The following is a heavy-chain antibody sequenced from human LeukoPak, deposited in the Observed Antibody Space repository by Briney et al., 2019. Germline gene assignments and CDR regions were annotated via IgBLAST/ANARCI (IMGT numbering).Heavy chain of an antibody. CDR1: GFTFDDYG. V-gene: IGHV3-20*04. Sequence: GGSLRLSCAASGFTFDDYGMNWVRQAPGKGLEWVSGINWNGGSTGYADSVKGRFTISRDNAKNSLYLQMNSLRAEDTALYYCAKDGNYDSSGYYYSPYYYYMDVWGKGTTVTVSS. J-gene: IGHJ6*03. CDR3: AKDGNYDSSGYYYSPYYYYMDV. D-gene: IGHD3-22*01. CDR2: INWNGGST.